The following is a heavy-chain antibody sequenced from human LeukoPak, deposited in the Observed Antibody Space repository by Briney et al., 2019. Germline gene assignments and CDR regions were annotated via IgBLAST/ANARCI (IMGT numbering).Heavy chain of an antibody. Sequence: SETLSLTCTVSGDSITSSSHYWGWIRQPPGKRLEWIGSLHQTGRNYSNAALKSRVTISMDTAKRQFSLKVNSVTAADSGVYYCVAEMTASAAFDIWGQGTMVAVSS. CDR3: VAEMTASAAFDI. J-gene: IGHJ3*02. CDR2: LHQTGRN. V-gene: IGHV4-39*01. D-gene: IGHD2-21*02. CDR1: GDSITSSSHY.